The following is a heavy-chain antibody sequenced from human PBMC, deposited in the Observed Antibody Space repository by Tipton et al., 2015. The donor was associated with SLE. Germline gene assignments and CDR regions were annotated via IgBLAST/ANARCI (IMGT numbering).Heavy chain of an antibody. CDR1: GASISSGAIY. CDR2: ISYSGGT. J-gene: IGHJ6*02. V-gene: IGHV4-31*03. D-gene: IGHD3-10*01. CDR3: AAAREPGVFYYYNPMDV. Sequence: TLSLTCSVSGASISSGAIYWSWFRHHPGKGLEWIGYISYSGGTYYNPTLKSRVTSSVDTSKNQFSLKLSSVTAADTAIYYCAAAREPGVFYYYNPMDVWGQGTAVTASS.